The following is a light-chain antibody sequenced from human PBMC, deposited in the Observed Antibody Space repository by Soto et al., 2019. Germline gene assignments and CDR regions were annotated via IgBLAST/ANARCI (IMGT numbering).Light chain of an antibody. Sequence: EIVLTQSPGTLSLSPGERATRSCRASQSVSSSYLAWYQQKPGQAPRLLIYGASSRATGIPDRFSGSGSGTDFTLTISRLEPEDFAVYYCQQYGSSPPGITFGQGTRLEIK. CDR3: QQYGSSPPGIT. V-gene: IGKV3-20*01. J-gene: IGKJ5*01. CDR1: QSVSSSY. CDR2: GAS.